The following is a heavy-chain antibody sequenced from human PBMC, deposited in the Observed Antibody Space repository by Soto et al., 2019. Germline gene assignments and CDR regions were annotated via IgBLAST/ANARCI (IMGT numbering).Heavy chain of an antibody. J-gene: IGHJ6*02. CDR1: GYTLTESS. CDR2: FDPEDGET. Sequence: ASVKVSCKVSGYTLTESSMHWVRQAPGKGLEWMGGFDPEDGETIYAQKFQGRVTMTEDTSTDTAYMELSSLRSEDTAVYYCATDFLQSYYYGMDVWGQGTTVTVSS. D-gene: IGHD3-3*01. V-gene: IGHV1-24*01. CDR3: ATDFLQSYYYGMDV.